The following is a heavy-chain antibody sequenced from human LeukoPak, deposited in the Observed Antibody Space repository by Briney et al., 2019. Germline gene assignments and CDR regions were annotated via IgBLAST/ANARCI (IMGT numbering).Heavy chain of an antibody. Sequence: ASVKVSCKASGCTFTSYGISWVRQAPGQGLEWMGWISAYNGNTNYAQKLQGRVTMTTDTSTSTAYMELRSLRSDDTAVYYCARDTSGYDYDAIDYWGQGTLVTVSS. CDR2: ISAYNGNT. CDR1: GCTFTSYG. V-gene: IGHV1-18*01. D-gene: IGHD5-12*01. CDR3: ARDTSGYDYDAIDY. J-gene: IGHJ4*02.